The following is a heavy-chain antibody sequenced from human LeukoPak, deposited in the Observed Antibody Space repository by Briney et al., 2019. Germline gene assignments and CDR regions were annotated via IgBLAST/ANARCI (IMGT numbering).Heavy chain of an antibody. V-gene: IGHV4-4*07. D-gene: IGHD1-26*01. J-gene: IGHJ3*02. CDR3: VRGAVGSTSHVAFDI. CDR1: GGSIRNYY. Sequence: SETLSLTCTVSGGSIRNYYWNWIRQSAGKGLELIGRIHISGSTNSNPSLKSRVTMSVDTSKNQFSLRLSSVTAADTAVYYCVRGAVGSTSHVAFDIWGQGTMVTVSS. CDR2: IHISGST.